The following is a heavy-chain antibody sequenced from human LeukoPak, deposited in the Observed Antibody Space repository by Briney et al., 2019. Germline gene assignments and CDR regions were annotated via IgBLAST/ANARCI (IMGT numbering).Heavy chain of an antibody. V-gene: IGHV1-24*01. CDR3: AADIVVLPAAIPFNY. CDR1: GYTLTELS. CDR2: FDPEDGET. D-gene: IGHD2-2*02. J-gene: IGHJ4*02. Sequence: ASVKVSCKVSGYTLTELSMHWVRRAPGKGLEWMGGFDPEDGETIYAQKFQGRVTMTEDTFTDTAYMELSSLRSEDTAVYYCAADIVVLPAAIPFNYWGQGTLVTVSS.